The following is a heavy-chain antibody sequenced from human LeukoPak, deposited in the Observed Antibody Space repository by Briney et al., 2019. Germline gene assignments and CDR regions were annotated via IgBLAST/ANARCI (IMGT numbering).Heavy chain of an antibody. CDR1: GGSFSTFY. V-gene: IGHV4-34*01. D-gene: IGHD3-10*01. CDR2: INHSGAT. CDR3: ASSYYA. J-gene: IGHJ5*02. Sequence: PSETPSLTCGVSGGSFSTFYWSWIRQPPGKGLEWIGEINHSGATSYNPFLKSRVNISVDTSNNQFSLKLTSVTAAGSAVYYCASSYYAWGQGTLVTVSS.